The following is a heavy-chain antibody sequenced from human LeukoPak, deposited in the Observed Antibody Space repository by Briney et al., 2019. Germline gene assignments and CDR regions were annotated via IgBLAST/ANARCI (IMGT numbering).Heavy chain of an antibody. CDR2: ITAYNGNT. CDR1: DYTFTSYG. D-gene: IGHD6-13*01. CDR3: AVNIAAAGDNWFDP. V-gene: IGHV1-18*04. Sequence: ASVKVSCKASDYTFTSYGISWVRQAPGQGLEWMGWITAYNGNTNYAQKLQGRVTMTTDTSTSTAYMELRSLRSDDTAVYYCAVNIAAAGDNWFDPWGQGTLVTVSS. J-gene: IGHJ5*02.